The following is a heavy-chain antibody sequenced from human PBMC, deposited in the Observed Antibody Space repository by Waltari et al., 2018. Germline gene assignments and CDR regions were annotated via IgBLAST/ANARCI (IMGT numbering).Heavy chain of an antibody. J-gene: IGHJ3*02. CDR3: AVYSSEAFDI. CDR1: GFTFSSYS. Sequence: EVQLVESGGGLVKPGGSLRLSCAASGFTFSSYSMNWVRQAPGKGLEWVSSISSSSSYIYYADSVKGRFTISRDNAKNSLYLQMNSLRAEDTAVYYCAVYSSEAFDIWGQGTMVTVSS. CDR2: ISSSSSYI. V-gene: IGHV3-21*01. D-gene: IGHD6-25*01.